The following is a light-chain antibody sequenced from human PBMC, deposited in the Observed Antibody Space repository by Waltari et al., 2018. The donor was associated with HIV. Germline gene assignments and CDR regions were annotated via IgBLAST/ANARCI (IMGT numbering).Light chain of an antibody. CDR1: QSVSSN. CDR2: GAS. J-gene: IGKJ1*01. CDR3: QQCNNWPRT. Sequence: EIVMTQSPAPLSVSPGGRATLSCRASQSVSSNLAWYQQRPGQAPRLLIYGASTRDTGIPSRFSGSGSGTEFTLTISSLQSEDFAVYYCQQCNNWPRTFGQGTKVEIK. V-gene: IGKV3-15*01.